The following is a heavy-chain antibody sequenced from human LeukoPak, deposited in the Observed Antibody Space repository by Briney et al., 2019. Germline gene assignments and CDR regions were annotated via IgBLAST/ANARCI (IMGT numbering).Heavy chain of an antibody. Sequence: ASVRVSCKTSGYKFISHYLQWVRQAPGLGPEWEGWMHGGNGNTRYAEKFEGRVTMTRDTSTSTAYMDLSRLTSDDTAVYYCAREGSYCVGGDCYSFDFWGQGTLVTVSS. V-gene: IGHV1-2*02. J-gene: IGHJ4*02. CDR3: AREGSYCVGGDCYSFDF. CDR1: GYKFISHY. CDR2: MHGGNGNT. D-gene: IGHD2-21*02.